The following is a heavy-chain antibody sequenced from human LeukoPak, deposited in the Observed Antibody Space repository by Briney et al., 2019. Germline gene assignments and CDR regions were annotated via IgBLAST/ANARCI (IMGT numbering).Heavy chain of an antibody. D-gene: IGHD1-14*01. CDR1: GFTVITND. CDR3: ARGVEPLAANTLAY. CDR2: LYSDGNT. V-gene: IGHV3-53*01. J-gene: IGHJ4*02. Sequence: GGSLRLSCAASGFTVITNDMTWVRQAPGKGLEWVLVLYSDGNTKYADSVQGRFTTSTDNSKNTLVLEMNSLSPDDTAVYYCARGVEPLAANTLAYWGQGNLVTVSS.